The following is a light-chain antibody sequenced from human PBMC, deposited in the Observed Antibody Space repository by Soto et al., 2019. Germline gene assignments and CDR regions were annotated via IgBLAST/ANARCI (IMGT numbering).Light chain of an antibody. Sequence: QSVLTQPASVSGSPGQSITISCTGTRRDVGGYNYVSWYQQYPVKSPKRWMYGVTHRPSGVSNRFSGSKSGNTASLTISGLQAEDEADYYCSSYTISNTLPFVFGTGTKVTVL. CDR2: GVT. CDR1: RRDVGGYNY. J-gene: IGLJ1*01. CDR3: SSYTISNTLPFV. V-gene: IGLV2-14*01.